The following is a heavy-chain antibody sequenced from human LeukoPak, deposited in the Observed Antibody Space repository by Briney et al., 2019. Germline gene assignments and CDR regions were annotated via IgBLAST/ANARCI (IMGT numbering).Heavy chain of an antibody. V-gene: IGHV1-18*01. D-gene: IGHD6-13*01. Sequence: ASVKVSCKASGYTFTSIGTSWVRQPPGQGLGWMGWISAYNGNTKNAQKLQGRVTMTTDTSTSTAYMELRSLRSDDTAVYYCARTSSTWYGGVGDYWGQGTLVTVSS. CDR3: ARTSSTWYGGVGDY. CDR2: ISAYNGNT. J-gene: IGHJ4*02. CDR1: GYTFTSIG.